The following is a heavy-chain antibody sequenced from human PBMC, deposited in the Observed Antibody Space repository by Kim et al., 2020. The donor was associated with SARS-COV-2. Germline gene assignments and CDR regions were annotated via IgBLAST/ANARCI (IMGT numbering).Heavy chain of an antibody. CDR3: ARDGPPIVVVPAAMQEYYYYGMDV. CDR2: ISYDGSNK. V-gene: IGHV3-30*04. D-gene: IGHD2-2*01. CDR1: GFTFSSYA. J-gene: IGHJ6*02. Sequence: GGSLRLSCAASGFTFSSYAMHWVRQAPGKGLEWVAVISYDGSNKYYADSVKGRFTISRDNSKNTLYLQMNSLRAEDTAVYYCARDGPPIVVVPAAMQEYYYYGMDVWGQGTTVTVSS.